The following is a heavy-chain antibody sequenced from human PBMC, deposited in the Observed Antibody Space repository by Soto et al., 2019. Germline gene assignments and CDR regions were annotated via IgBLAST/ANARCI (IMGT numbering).Heavy chain of an antibody. CDR2: ISYDGSNK. Sequence: GGSLRLSCVASGFTFSSYAMHWVRQAPGKGLGWVAVISYDGSNKYYADSVKGRFTISRDNSKNTLYLQMNSLRAEDTAVYYCASGRIAAAGSPADYWGQGTLVTVSS. CDR1: GFTFSSYA. J-gene: IGHJ4*02. CDR3: ASGRIAAAGSPADY. D-gene: IGHD6-13*01. V-gene: IGHV3-30-3*01.